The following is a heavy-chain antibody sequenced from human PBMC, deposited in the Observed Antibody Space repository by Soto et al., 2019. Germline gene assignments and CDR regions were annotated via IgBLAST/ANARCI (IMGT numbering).Heavy chain of an antibody. CDR3: ARAIGPTLFDY. Sequence: PXGSLRLSCSASGVTFSSYDLHWVRQGTGKGLEWVSAIGTTGDTYYAGSVKGRFTISRENAKNSLYLQMNSLRAGDTAIYFCARAIGPTLFDYWGQGTLVTVSS. CDR1: GVTFSSYD. J-gene: IGHJ4*02. CDR2: IGTTGDT. D-gene: IGHD3-22*01. V-gene: IGHV3-13*04.